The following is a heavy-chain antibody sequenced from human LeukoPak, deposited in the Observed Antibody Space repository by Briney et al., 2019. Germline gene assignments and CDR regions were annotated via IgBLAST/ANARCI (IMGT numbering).Heavy chain of an antibody. D-gene: IGHD3-10*01. V-gene: IGHV1-69*04. Sequence: SVKVSCKASGGTFSSYAISWVRQAPGQGLEWKGRIIPIFGIANCAQKFQGRVTITADKSTSTAYMELSSLRSEDAAVYYCARTGAYGSGSYSIMGTFDYWGQGTLVTVSS. CDR3: ARTGAYGSGSYSIMGTFDY. J-gene: IGHJ4*02. CDR2: IIPIFGIA. CDR1: GGTFSSYA.